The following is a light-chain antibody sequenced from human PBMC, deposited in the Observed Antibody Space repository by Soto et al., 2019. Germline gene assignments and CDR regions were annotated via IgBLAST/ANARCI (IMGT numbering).Light chain of an antibody. Sequence: EIVLTPSPGTLSLSPGERATLSCRASQSVSSRHLAWYQQKAGQAPRLLIYGASSRATGIPDRFSGSGSGTDFTLTISRLEPEDFAVYYCQQYGSSPNTFGQGTKLEIK. J-gene: IGKJ2*01. CDR3: QQYGSSPNT. V-gene: IGKV3-20*01. CDR1: QSVSSRH. CDR2: GAS.